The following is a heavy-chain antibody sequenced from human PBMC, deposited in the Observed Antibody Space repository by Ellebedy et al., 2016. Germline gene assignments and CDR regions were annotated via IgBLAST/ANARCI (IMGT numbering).Heavy chain of an antibody. V-gene: IGHV3-23*01. Sequence: GESLKISXVASGFPFRNFFMSWVRQAPGEGLEWVSTISGGGDITFSADSVKGRFTISRDNSRDTLYLQMNSLRAEDTAVYYCYYGHYSASWGQGTLVTVSS. CDR1: GFPFRNFF. CDR3: YYGHYSAS. J-gene: IGHJ4*02. D-gene: IGHD4-17*01. CDR2: ISGGGDIT.